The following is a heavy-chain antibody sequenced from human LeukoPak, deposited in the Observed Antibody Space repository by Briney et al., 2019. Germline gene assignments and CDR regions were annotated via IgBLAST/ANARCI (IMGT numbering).Heavy chain of an antibody. D-gene: IGHD4-23*01. V-gene: IGHV4-34*01. Sequence: SETLSLTCAVYGGSFSGYYWSWIRQPPGKGLEWIGEINHSGSTNYNPSLKSRVTISVDTSKNQFSLKLSSVTAADTAAYYCATRTTVVTSWGQGTLVTVSS. CDR1: GGSFSGYY. J-gene: IGHJ5*02. CDR3: ATRTTVVTS. CDR2: INHSGST.